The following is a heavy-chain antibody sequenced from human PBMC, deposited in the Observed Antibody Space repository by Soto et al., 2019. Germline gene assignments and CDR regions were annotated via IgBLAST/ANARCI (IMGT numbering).Heavy chain of an antibody. CDR3: ARHNSGFWGGYFDS. D-gene: IGHD3-3*01. CDR1: GGCFSGYY. CDR2: INHSGST. Sequence: TXGTLSLTCAVCGGCFSGYYWSWTRQPPGKGLEWIGEINHSGSTNYNPSLKSRVTISVDTSKDQFSLKLRSVTAADTAVYYCARHNSGFWGGYFDSWGQGKLVTVSS. V-gene: IGHV4-34*01. J-gene: IGHJ4*02.